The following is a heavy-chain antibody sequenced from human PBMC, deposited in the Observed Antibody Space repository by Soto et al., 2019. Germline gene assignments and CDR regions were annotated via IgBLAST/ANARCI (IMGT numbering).Heavy chain of an antibody. D-gene: IGHD5-18*01. Sequence: PAGSLRLSCAASGFTFSSYDMHWVRQATGKGLEWVSAIGTAGDTYYPGSVKGRFTISRENAKNSLYLQMNSLRAEDTAVYYCARAVRYSYGLYYYYGMDVWGQGTTVTVSS. CDR2: IGTAGDT. V-gene: IGHV3-13*01. CDR1: GFTFSSYD. J-gene: IGHJ6*02. CDR3: ARAVRYSYGLYYYYGMDV.